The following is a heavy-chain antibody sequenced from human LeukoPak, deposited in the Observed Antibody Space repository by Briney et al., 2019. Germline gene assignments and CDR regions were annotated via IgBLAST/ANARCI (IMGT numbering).Heavy chain of an antibody. CDR2: IIPIFGTA. CDR1: GGTFSSYA. Sequence: LVQSGAEVKKPGSLVKVSCKASGGTFSSYAISWVRQAPGQGLEWMGGIIPIFGTANYAQKFKGRVTITTDESTSTAYMELSSLRSEDTAVYYCARDPVRGWPSAEYFQHWGQGTLVTVSS. D-gene: IGHD6-19*01. CDR3: ARDPVRGWPSAEYFQH. V-gene: IGHV1-69*05. J-gene: IGHJ1*01.